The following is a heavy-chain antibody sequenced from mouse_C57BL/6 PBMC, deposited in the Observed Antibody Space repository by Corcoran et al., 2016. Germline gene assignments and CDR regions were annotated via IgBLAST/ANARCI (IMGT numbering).Heavy chain of an antibody. CDR3: ARGRYGSSYWYFDV. CDR2: INTYSGVP. D-gene: IGHD1-1*01. CDR1: GYTFTTYG. J-gene: IGHJ1*03. V-gene: IGHV9-3*01. Sequence: QIQLVQSGPELKKPGETVKISCKASGYTFTTYGMSWVKQAPGKGLKWMGWINTYSGVPTYADDFKGRFAFSLETSASTAYLQINNLKNEDTATYFCARGRYGSSYWYFDVWGTGTTVTVSS.